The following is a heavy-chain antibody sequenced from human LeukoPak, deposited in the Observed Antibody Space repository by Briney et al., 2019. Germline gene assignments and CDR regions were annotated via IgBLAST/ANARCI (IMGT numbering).Heavy chain of an antibody. D-gene: IGHD3-3*01. CDR1: GYTFTSYD. CDR3: ARGDTYYDFWSGSLYYYYMDV. CDR2: MNPNSGNT. J-gene: IGHJ6*03. Sequence: VKFSCKASGYTFTSYDINWVRQATGQGLEWMGWMNPNSGNTGYAQKFQGRVTITRNTSISTAYMELSSLRSEDTAVYYCARGDTYYDFWSGSLYYYYMDVWGKGTTVTVSS. V-gene: IGHV1-8*03.